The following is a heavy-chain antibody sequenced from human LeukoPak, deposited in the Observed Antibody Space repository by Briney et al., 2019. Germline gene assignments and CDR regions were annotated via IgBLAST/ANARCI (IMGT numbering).Heavy chain of an antibody. Sequence: SETLSLTCTVSGGSIRRSNYYWGWIRQPPGKGLEWIASKYYSGSTYYNPSLKSRVTISVDTSKNQFSLKLNSVTAADTAVYYCARYCSGSGSLYDYYYMDVWGKGTTVTVSS. CDR3: ARYCSGSGSLYDYYYMDV. V-gene: IGHV4-39*07. CDR2: KYYSGST. J-gene: IGHJ6*03. CDR1: GGSIRRSNYY. D-gene: IGHD3-10*01.